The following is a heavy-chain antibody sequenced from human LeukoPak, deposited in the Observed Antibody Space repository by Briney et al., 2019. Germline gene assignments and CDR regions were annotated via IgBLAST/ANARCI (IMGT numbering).Heavy chain of an antibody. CDR3: ARHPPAWYFDL. Sequence: GESLKISCKGSGYSFTSYWISWVRQMPGKGLEWMGRIDPSDSYTSYSPSSQGHVTISADKSTSTAYLQWSSLKASDTAMYYCARHPPAWYFDLWGRGTLVTVSS. CDR1: GYSFTSYW. V-gene: IGHV5-10-1*01. J-gene: IGHJ2*01. CDR2: IDPSDSYT.